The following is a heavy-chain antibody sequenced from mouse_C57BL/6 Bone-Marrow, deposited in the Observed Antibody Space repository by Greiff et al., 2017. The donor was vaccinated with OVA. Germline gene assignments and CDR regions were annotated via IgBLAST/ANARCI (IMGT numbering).Heavy chain of an antibody. CDR1: GFNIKNTY. J-gene: IGHJ1*03. D-gene: IGHD2-3*01. V-gene: IGHV14-3*01. CDR2: IDPANGNT. Sequence: VQLQQSVAELVRPGASVKLSCTASGFNIKNTYMHWVKQRPEQGLEWIGRIDPANGNTKYAPKFQGKATITADTSSNTAYLQLSSLTSEDTAIYYFSSLIYYGYYGWYFDVWGTGTTVTVSS. CDR3: SSLIYYGYYGWYFDV.